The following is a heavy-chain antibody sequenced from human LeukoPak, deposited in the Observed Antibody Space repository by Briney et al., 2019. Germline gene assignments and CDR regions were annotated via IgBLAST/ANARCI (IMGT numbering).Heavy chain of an antibody. CDR3: ARGDYDSSGYYEV. CDR1: GLLFADYS. V-gene: IGHV3-20*04. CDR2: IHWNGGST. Sequence: GGSLRLSCAASGLLFADYSINWVGPDPGKGLEWVSGIHWNGGSTGYADSVKGRFTISRDNAKNSLYLQMNSLRAEDTAVYYCARGDYDSSGYYEVWGQGTLVTVSS. J-gene: IGHJ4*02. D-gene: IGHD3-22*01.